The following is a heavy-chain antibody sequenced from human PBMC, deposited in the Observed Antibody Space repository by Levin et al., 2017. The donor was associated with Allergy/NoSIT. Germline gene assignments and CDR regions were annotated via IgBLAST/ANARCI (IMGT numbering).Heavy chain of an antibody. CDR2: IYYSGST. Sequence: LRLSCTVSGGSISSGGYYWSWIRQHPGKGLEWIGYIYYSGSTYYNPSLKSRVTISVDTSKNQFSLKLSSVTAADTAVYYCARSVLVFQIVATWGQGTLVTVSS. V-gene: IGHV4-31*03. CDR1: GGSISSGGYY. D-gene: IGHD5-12*01. CDR3: ARSVLVFQIVAT. J-gene: IGHJ5*02.